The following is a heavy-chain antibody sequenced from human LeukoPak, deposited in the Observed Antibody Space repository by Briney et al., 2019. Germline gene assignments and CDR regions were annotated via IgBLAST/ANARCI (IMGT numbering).Heavy chain of an antibody. Sequence: SETLSLTCTVSGGSLNTPNYYWGWIRQTPGKGLEWIGSIYHSGSTYYNPSLKSRVTTSVDTSKNQFSLRLSSVTAADTAVYYCARCSKWEPGAHFDYWGQGTLVTVSS. CDR3: ARCSKWEPGAHFDY. CDR1: GGSLNTPNYY. D-gene: IGHD1-26*01. CDR2: IYHSGST. J-gene: IGHJ4*02. V-gene: IGHV4-39*07.